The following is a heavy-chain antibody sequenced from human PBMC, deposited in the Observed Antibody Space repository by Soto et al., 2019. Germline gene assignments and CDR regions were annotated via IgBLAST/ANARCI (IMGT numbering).Heavy chain of an antibody. Sequence: QVQLQESGPGLVKPSQTLSLTCTVSGGSISSGGYYWSWIRQHPGKGLEWIGYIYYSGSTYYNPSLKSRVTISVDTSKNQFSLKLSSVTAADTGVYYCARGSYGSFFDAFDIWGQGTMVTVSS. CDR1: GGSISSGGYY. J-gene: IGHJ3*02. CDR3: ARGSYGSFFDAFDI. V-gene: IGHV4-31*03. CDR2: IYYSGST. D-gene: IGHD5-18*01.